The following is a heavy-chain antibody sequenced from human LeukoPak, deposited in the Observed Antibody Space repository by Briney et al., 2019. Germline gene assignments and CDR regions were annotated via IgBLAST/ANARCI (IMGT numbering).Heavy chain of an antibody. J-gene: IGHJ4*02. CDR2: ISTSGSNI. CDR1: GFTFSDYY. CDR3: ARTYGSGSYGDY. D-gene: IGHD3-10*01. Sequence: GGSLRLSCAASGFTFSDYYMSWIRQAPGKGLEWVSYISTSGSNIYYSDSVKGRFTISRDDAKNSLYLQMNSLRAEDTAVYYCARTYGSGSYGDYWGQGTQVTVSS. V-gene: IGHV3-11*01.